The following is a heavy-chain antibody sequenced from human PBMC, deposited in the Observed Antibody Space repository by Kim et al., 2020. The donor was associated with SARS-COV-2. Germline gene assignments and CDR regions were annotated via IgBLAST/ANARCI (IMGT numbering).Heavy chain of an antibody. CDR3: AGRRGVVAATLFFAL. Sequence: DSVKGRFTISRDNSKNTLYLQMNSRGAEDTAVYYCAGRRGVVAATLFFALWGQGTLVTVSS. V-gene: IGHV3-23*01. D-gene: IGHD2-15*01. J-gene: IGHJ4*02.